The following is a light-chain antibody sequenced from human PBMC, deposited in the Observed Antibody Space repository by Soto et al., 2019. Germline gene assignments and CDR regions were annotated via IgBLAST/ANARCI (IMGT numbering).Light chain of an antibody. J-gene: IGLJ1*01. CDR1: SSDVGGYNY. V-gene: IGLV2-14*01. CDR2: EVS. Sequence: QSALTQPASVSGSPGQSITISCTGTSSDVGGYNYVSWYQQHPGKAPKLIIYEVSNRPTGVSNRFSGSKSGHTASLTISGLQSEDEADYFCISYTSSSTLDVFAIWPNVTLL. CDR3: ISYTSSSTLDV.